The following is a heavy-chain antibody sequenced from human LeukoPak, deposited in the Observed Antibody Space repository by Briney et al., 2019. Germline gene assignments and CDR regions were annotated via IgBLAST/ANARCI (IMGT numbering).Heavy chain of an antibody. CDR2: IYTSGST. CDR3: AREVDCSSTSCYGNY. V-gene: IGHV4-4*07. Sequence: SETLSLTCTVSGGSTSSYYWSWIRQPAGKGLEWIGRIYTSGSTNYNPSLKSRVTMSVDTSKNQFSLKLSSVTAADTAVYYCAREVDCSSTSCYGNYWGQGTLVTVSS. D-gene: IGHD2-2*01. J-gene: IGHJ4*02. CDR1: GGSTSSYY.